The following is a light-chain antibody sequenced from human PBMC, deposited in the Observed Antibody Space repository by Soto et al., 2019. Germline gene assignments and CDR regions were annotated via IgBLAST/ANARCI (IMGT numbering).Light chain of an antibody. V-gene: IGKV1-5*03. CDR1: QSTNNW. CDR2: KAS. J-gene: IGKJ2*01. Sequence: IQMTQSPSTLSASVGDRVTIICRASQSTNNWLAWYQQNPGTAPKLLIYKASILQSWVPSRFRGSGSGTDFTVTISSLQTDDFATYYCQQLESYPNSSGQGTNLEIK. CDR3: QQLESYPNS.